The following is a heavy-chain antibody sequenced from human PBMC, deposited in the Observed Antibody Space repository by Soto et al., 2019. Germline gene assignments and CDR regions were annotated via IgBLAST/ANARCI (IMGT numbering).Heavy chain of an antibody. Sequence: GGSLRLSCAASGFTFSSYAMHWFRQAPGKGLEWVAVISYDGSNKYYADSVKGRFTISRDNSKNTLYLQMNSLRAEDTAVYYRARGGIAVADYFDYWGQGTLVTVSS. CDR3: ARGGIAVADYFDY. D-gene: IGHD6-19*01. CDR2: ISYDGSNK. CDR1: GFTFSSYA. J-gene: IGHJ4*02. V-gene: IGHV3-30-3*01.